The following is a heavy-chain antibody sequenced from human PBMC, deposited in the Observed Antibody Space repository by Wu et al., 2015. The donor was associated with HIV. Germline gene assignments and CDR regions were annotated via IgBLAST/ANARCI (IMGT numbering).Heavy chain of an antibody. CDR2: ISAYNGNT. CDR3: ARDLTDYYDSSGYPATWDYFDY. V-gene: IGHV1-18*01. D-gene: IGHD3-22*01. CDR1: GYTFTSYG. J-gene: IGHJ4*02. Sequence: QVQLVQSGAEVKKPGASVKVSCKASGYTFTSYGISWVRQAPGQGLEWMGWISAYNGNTNYAQKLQGRVTLTTDTSTSTAYMELRSLRSDDTAVYYCARDLTDYYDSSGYPATWDYFDYWGQGTLVTVSS.